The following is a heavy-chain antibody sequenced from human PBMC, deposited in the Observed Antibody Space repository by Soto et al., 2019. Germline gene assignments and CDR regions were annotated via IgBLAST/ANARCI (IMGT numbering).Heavy chain of an antibody. V-gene: IGHV4-59*08. Sequence: QVQLQESGPGLVKPSETLSLTCTVSGGSISSYYWSWIRQPPGKGLEWIGYIYYSGSTNYNPSLTSQFTISVDTSKNQFSLKLSSVAAADTAVYYCAALMVRGVIGWFDPWGQGTLVTVSS. J-gene: IGHJ5*02. D-gene: IGHD3-10*01. CDR1: GGSISSYY. CDR3: AALMVRGVIGWFDP. CDR2: IYYSGST.